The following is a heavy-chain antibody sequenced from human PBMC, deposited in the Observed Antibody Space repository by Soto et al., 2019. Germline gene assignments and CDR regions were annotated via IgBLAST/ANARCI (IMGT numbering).Heavy chain of an antibody. J-gene: IGHJ4*02. V-gene: IGHV2-5*02. CDR3: AHTPMVRGAHTFFDY. CDR2: IYWDDDK. CDR1: GLSLSTSGVG. D-gene: IGHD3-10*01. Sequence: GSGPTMVNPKQTLALTFPFSGLSLSTSGVGVGWIRQPPGKALEWLALIYWDDDKRYSPSLKSRLTITKDASKNQVVLTMTNMDPVDTATYYCAHTPMVRGAHTFFDYWGQGTLVTVSS.